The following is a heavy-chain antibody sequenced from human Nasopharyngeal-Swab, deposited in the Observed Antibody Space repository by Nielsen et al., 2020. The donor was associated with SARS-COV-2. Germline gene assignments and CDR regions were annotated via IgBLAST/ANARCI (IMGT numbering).Heavy chain of an antibody. Sequence: SETLSLTCAVYGGSFSGYYWSWIRQPPGKGLEWIGEINHSGSTNYSPSLKSRVTISVDTSKNQFSLKLSSVTAADTAVYYCARGVGFLAYYFDYWGQGTLVTVSS. CDR1: GGSFSGYY. V-gene: IGHV4-34*01. J-gene: IGHJ4*02. CDR2: INHSGST. D-gene: IGHD3-3*01. CDR3: ARGVGFLAYYFDY.